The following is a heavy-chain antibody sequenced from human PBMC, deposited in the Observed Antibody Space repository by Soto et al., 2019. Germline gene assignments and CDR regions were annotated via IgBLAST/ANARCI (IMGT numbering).Heavy chain of an antibody. CDR1: GGSVNSGNYY. CDR3: ARVERGTATTVVDAFDI. V-gene: IGHV4-34*01. CDR2: MSHSGGT. D-gene: IGHD1-1*01. J-gene: IGHJ3*02. Sequence: QVQLQQWGAGLLKPSETLSLTCAVYGGSVNSGNYYWSWIRQPPGKGLEWIGEMSHSGGTHFYPSLKSRVTISVDTSKNQFSLKRSSVTAADTALYYCARVERGTATTVVDAFDIWGPGTLVTVSS.